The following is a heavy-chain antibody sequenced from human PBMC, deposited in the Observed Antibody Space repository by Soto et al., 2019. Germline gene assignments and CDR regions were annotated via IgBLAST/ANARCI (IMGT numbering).Heavy chain of an antibody. D-gene: IGHD1-1*01. J-gene: IGHJ6*03. Sequence: GASVKVSCKASGYTFTSYGISWVRQAPGQGLEWMGWISAYNGNTNYAQKLQGRVTMTTDTSTSTAYMELRSLRSDDTAVYYCARAREPERRSHYMDVWGKGTTVTVSS. V-gene: IGHV1-18*01. CDR1: GYTFTSYG. CDR2: ISAYNGNT. CDR3: ARAREPERRSHYMDV.